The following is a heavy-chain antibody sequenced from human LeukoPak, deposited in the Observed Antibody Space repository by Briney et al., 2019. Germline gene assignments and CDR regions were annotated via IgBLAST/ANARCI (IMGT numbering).Heavy chain of an antibody. Sequence: GGSLRLSCSASGFTFSDYTFHWVRETPGNGLGWVAFISDGGANTYYANSVRGRSTVSRDNPKNTLYLQMTSLRAEDTAVYYCAREINYYYYMDVWGKGTTVAVS. CDR1: GFTFSDYT. CDR2: ISDGGANT. CDR3: AREINYYYYMDV. J-gene: IGHJ6*03. V-gene: IGHV3-30*01.